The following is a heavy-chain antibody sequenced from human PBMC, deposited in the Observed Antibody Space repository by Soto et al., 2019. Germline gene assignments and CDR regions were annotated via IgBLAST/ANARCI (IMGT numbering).Heavy chain of an antibody. CDR1: GFTFSSYA. J-gene: IGHJ6*02. V-gene: IGHV3-30-3*01. Sequence: GGSLRLSCAASGFTFSSYAMHWVRQAPGKGLEWVAVISYDGSNKYYADSVKGRFTISRDNSKNTLYLQMNSPRAEDTAVYDCAREQKLAGHGMDVWGQGTTVTVSS. CDR3: AREQKLAGHGMDV. D-gene: IGHD6-13*01. CDR2: ISYDGSNK.